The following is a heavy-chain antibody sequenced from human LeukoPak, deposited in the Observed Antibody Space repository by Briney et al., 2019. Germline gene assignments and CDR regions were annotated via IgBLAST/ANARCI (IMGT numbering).Heavy chain of an antibody. CDR2: INPNSGGT. Sequence: GASVKVSCKASGYTFTGYYMHWVRQAPGQGLEWMGWINPNSGGTNYAQKFQGRVTMTRDTSISTAYMELSRLRSDDTAVYYRARDAYYDILTGYYMVPWFDPWGQGTLVTVSS. J-gene: IGHJ5*02. CDR3: ARDAYYDILTGYYMVPWFDP. V-gene: IGHV1-2*02. CDR1: GYTFTGYY. D-gene: IGHD3-9*01.